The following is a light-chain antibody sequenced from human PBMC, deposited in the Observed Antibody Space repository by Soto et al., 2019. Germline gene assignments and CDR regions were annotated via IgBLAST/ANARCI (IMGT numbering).Light chain of an antibody. CDR3: TSYASGSAHVV. Sequence: QSALTQPASVSGSPGQSITLSCTGTSSDIGGYDYVSWYQRHPGKVPKLIIYDVNNRPSGVSNRFSGSKSGNTASLTISRLQAEDEADYYCTSYASGSAHVVFGGGTKLTVL. CDR2: DVN. V-gene: IGLV2-14*01. CDR1: SSDIGGYDY. J-gene: IGLJ2*01.